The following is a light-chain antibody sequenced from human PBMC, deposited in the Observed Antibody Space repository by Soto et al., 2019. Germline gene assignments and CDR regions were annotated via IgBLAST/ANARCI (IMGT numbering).Light chain of an antibody. V-gene: IGKV3-11*01. J-gene: IGKJ4*01. CDR2: DAS. Sequence: EIVLTKSQATLSLSPRERATLSGRANQSVSSYLAWYEQKPCQAPRLIMYDASHKATGIPARFSGSGSGTDFTLTISSLEPEDFAVYYCQQRSNWPLTFGGGTKVEIK. CDR1: QSVSSY. CDR3: QQRSNWPLT.